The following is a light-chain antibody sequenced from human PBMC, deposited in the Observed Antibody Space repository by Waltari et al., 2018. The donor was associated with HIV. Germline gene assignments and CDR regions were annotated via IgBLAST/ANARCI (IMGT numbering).Light chain of an antibody. CDR3: QQRTNGPIT. CDR1: QSVSSY. J-gene: IGKJ5*01. CDR2: DAS. Sequence: EIVLTQSPATLSLSPGARDTLSCRASQSVSSYLAWYQQKPGQAPRLLIYDASNKATGIPARFSGSGSGTDFTLTISSLEPEDFAVYYCQQRTNGPITFGQGTRLEIK. V-gene: IGKV3-11*01.